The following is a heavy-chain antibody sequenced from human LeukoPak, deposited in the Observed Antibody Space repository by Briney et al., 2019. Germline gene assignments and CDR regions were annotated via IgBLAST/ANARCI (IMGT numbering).Heavy chain of an antibody. D-gene: IGHD6-13*01. CDR2: ISASGGST. CDR1: GFTFTNYA. J-gene: IGHJ5*02. CDR3: AKSDSSSWYEFYP. V-gene: IGHV3-23*01. Sequence: GGSLRLSCAASGFTFTNYALSWVRQAPGKALEWVSGISASGGSTYYADSVKGRFTISRDNSKNTLFLQMNSLRAEDTAVYHCAKSDSSSWYEFYPWGQGTLVTVSS.